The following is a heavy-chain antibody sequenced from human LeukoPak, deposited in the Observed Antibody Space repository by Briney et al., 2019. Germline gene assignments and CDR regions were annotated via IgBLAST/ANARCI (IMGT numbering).Heavy chain of an antibody. J-gene: IGHJ4*02. CDR1: GFTFSSYW. D-gene: IGHD6-13*01. Sequence: GGSLRLSCAASGFTFSSYWMSWVRQAPGKGREGVANMKYDGSEKDYVDSVKGRFTISRDNAKNSLYLQMNSLRTEDTAVYYCARDIAAAGLFFDYWGQGTLVTVSS. V-gene: IGHV3-7*01. CDR3: ARDIAAAGLFFDY. CDR2: MKYDGSEK.